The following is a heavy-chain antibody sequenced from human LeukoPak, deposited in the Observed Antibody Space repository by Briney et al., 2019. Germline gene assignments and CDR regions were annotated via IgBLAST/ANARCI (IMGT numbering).Heavy chain of an antibody. D-gene: IGHD4-17*01. CDR2: INHGGST. V-gene: IGHV4-34*01. CDR3: ARASDNDDYSLDYFYYMDV. CDR1: GGSFSGYY. J-gene: IGHJ6*03. Sequence: PSETPSLTCAVYGGSFSGYYWGWIRQTPGKGLEWIGEINHGGSTNYNPSLKSRVTMSVDTSKNQFSLNLASVTAADTAVYYCARASDNDDYSLDYFYYMDVWGEGTTVTVSS.